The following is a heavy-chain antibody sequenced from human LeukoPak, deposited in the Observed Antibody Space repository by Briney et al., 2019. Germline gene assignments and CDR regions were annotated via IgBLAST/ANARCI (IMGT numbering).Heavy chain of an antibody. CDR3: ARSPTSAAYYYYGMDV. V-gene: IGHV3-48*02. J-gene: IGHJ6*02. Sequence: GGSLRLSCAASGFTFSSYSMNWVRQAPGKGLEWVSYISSSSGTIYYADSVKGRFTISRDNAKNSLYLQMNSLRDEDTAVYYCARSPTSAAYYYYGMDVWGQGTTVTVSS. CDR1: GFTFSSYS. CDR2: ISSSSGTI. D-gene: IGHD1-26*01.